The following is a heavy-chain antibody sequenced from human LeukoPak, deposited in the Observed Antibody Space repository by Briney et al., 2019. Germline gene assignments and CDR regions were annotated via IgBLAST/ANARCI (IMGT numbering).Heavy chain of an antibody. Sequence: PGGSQKLSCAASGFTFSGSAMHWVRQASGKGLEWVGRIRSKANSYATAYAASVKGRFTISRDDSKNTAYLQMNSLKTEDTAVYYCTTLFDYGDQFDYWGQGTLVTVSS. CDR3: TTLFDYGDQFDY. V-gene: IGHV3-73*01. CDR1: GFTFSGSA. CDR2: IRSKANSYAT. J-gene: IGHJ4*02. D-gene: IGHD4-17*01.